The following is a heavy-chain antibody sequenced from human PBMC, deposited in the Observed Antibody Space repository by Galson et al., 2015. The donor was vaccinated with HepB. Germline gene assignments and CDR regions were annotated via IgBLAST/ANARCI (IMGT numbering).Heavy chain of an antibody. V-gene: IGHV3-49*03. Sequence: SLRLSCAASGFTFDDHAMSWFRQAPGKGLEWVGFIRSKAYGGTTEYAASVKGRFTISRDDSKSIAYLQMNSLKTEDTAVYYCTRDWSEGPDYGDHDAFDIWGQGTMVTVSS. D-gene: IGHD4-17*01. J-gene: IGHJ3*02. CDR1: GFTFDDHA. CDR3: TRDWSEGPDYGDHDAFDI. CDR2: IRSKAYGGTT.